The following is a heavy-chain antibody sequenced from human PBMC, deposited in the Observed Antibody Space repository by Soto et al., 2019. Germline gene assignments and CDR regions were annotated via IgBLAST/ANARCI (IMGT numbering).Heavy chain of an antibody. J-gene: IGHJ4*02. CDR2: ISYDGSNK. CDR3: AKDPNSGYDLGPLDY. D-gene: IGHD5-12*01. Sequence: GGSLRLSCAASGFTFSSYGMHWVRQAPGKGLEWVAVISYDGSNKYYADSVKGRFTISRDNSKNTLYLQMNSLRAEDTAEYYCAKDPNSGYDLGPLDYWGQGTLVTVSS. V-gene: IGHV3-30*18. CDR1: GFTFSSYG.